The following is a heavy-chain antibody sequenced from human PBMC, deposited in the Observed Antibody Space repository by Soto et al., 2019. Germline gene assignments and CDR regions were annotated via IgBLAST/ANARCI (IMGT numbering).Heavy chain of an antibody. CDR1: GGTFSSYA. J-gene: IGHJ6*02. Sequence: QVQLVQSGAEVKKPGSSVKVSCKASGGTFSSYAISWVRQAPGQGLEWMGGIIPIFGTANYAQKFQGRVTITADESTSTAYMELSSLRSEDTAVYYCAGPPELTRIYYCYGMDGWGQGTTVTVSS. CDR3: AGPPELTRIYYCYGMDG. D-gene: IGHD1-7*01. CDR2: IIPIFGTA. V-gene: IGHV1-69*12.